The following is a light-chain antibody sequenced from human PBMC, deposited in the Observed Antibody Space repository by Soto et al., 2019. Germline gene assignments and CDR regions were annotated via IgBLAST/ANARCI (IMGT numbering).Light chain of an antibody. CDR3: QQYNSYSPWT. Sequence: DIQMNQSPSSLSASAGDRVTITCRASQTISRFLSWYQQKPGKAPKLLIYDVSSLESGVPSRFSGSGSGTEFTLTISSLQPDDFATYYCQQYNSYSPWTFGQGTKVDI. V-gene: IGKV1-5*01. CDR2: DVS. J-gene: IGKJ1*01. CDR1: QTISRF.